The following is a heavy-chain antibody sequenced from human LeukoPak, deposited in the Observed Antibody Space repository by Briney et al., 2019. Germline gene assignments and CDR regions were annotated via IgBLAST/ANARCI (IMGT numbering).Heavy chain of an antibody. D-gene: IGHD3-22*01. CDR1: GYTFSNHG. V-gene: IGHV1-18*01. CDR2: ISCYNGDT. Sequence: GASVKVSCKACGYTFSNHGISWVRQAPGQGLEWMGWISCYNGDTMYAQNVQGRVTMTKDTSTRTAYMELRSLRSDDTAMYYCARDPSNSNGYHAHFDSWGQGTLVTVSS. J-gene: IGHJ4*02. CDR3: ARDPSNSNGYHAHFDS.